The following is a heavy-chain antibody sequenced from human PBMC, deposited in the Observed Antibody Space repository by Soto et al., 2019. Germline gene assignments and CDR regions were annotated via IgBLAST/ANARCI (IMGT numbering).Heavy chain of an antibody. Sequence: PVGSLRLSCAASGFNFSSYGMHWVRQAPGKGLEWVALTRYDGTNKYYADSVKGRFTISRDNSKNTLFLQMTSLRAEDTAVYYCARPLHGTTSPYYALDVWGQGTKVTVSS. CDR2: TRYDGTNK. CDR1: GFNFSSYG. V-gene: IGHV3-33*01. D-gene: IGHD4-4*01. CDR3: ARPLHGTTSPYYALDV. J-gene: IGHJ6*02.